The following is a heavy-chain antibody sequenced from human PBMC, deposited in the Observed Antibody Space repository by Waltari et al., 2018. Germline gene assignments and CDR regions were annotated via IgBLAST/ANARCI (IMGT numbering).Heavy chain of an antibody. J-gene: IGHJ2*01. CDR2: INHSGST. V-gene: IGHV4-34*01. CDR1: GGSFSGYY. CDR3: ARGSAVLWFGRKYFDL. D-gene: IGHD3-10*01. Sequence: QVQLQQWGAGLLKPSETLSLTCAVYGGSFSGYYWSWIRQPPGKGLEWIGEINHSGSTNYNPSLKSRVTISVDTSKNQFSLKLSSVTAADTAVYYCARGSAVLWFGRKYFDLWGRGTLVTVSS.